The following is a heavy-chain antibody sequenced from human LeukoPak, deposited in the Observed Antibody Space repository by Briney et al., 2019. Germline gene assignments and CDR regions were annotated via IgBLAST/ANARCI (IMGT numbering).Heavy chain of an antibody. J-gene: IGHJ4*02. D-gene: IGHD4-17*01. CDR1: GYTFSSYT. CDR3: ARDDYGDYHTPRFDY. Sequence: ASVKVSCKASGYTFSSYTMNWVRQAPGQGLEWMGWINTNTGNPTYAQDYTGRFVFSLDTSVSTTYLQISSLKAEDTAVYYCARDDYGDYHTPRFDYWGQGTLVTVSS. V-gene: IGHV7-4-1*02. CDR2: INTNTGNP.